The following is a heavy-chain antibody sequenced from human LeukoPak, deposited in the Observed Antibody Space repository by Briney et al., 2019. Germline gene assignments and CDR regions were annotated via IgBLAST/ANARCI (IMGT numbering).Heavy chain of an antibody. J-gene: IGHJ5*02. CDR3: AKDGGLVPVATPGVNWFDP. V-gene: IGHV3-23*01. D-gene: IGHD5-12*01. Sequence: PGGSLRLSCAASGFTFSSYAMSWVRQAPGKGLEWVSAISGSGGSTYYADSVKGRFTISRDNSKNTLYLQMNSLRAEDTAVYYCAKDGGLVPVATPGVNWFDPWGQGTLVTVSS. CDR2: ISGSGGST. CDR1: GFTFSSYA.